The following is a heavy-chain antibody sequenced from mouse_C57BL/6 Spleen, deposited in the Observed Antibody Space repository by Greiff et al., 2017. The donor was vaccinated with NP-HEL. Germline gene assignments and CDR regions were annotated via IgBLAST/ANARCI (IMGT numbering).Heavy chain of an antibody. V-gene: IGHV5-17*01. D-gene: IGHD3-2*02. CDR3: AREARTSWFAY. CDR1: GFTFSDYG. Sequence: EVKLVESGGGLVKPGGSLKLSCAASGFTFSDYGMHWVRQAPEKGLEWVAYISSGSSTIYYADTVKGRFTISRDNAKNTLFLQMTSLRSEDTAMYYCAREARTSWFAYWGQGTLVTVSA. J-gene: IGHJ3*01. CDR2: ISSGSSTI.